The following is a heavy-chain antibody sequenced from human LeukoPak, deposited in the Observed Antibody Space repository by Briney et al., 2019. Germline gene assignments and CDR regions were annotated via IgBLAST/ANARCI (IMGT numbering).Heavy chain of an antibody. V-gene: IGHV1-18*01. CDR3: ARVSSSSWYYCFDY. CDR1: GYTFTSYD. Sequence: GASVKVSCKASGYTFTSYDINWVRQATGQGLEWMGWISAYNGNTNYAQKLQGRVTMTTDTSTSTAYMELRSLRSDDTAVYYCARVSSSSWYYCFDYWGQGTLVTVSS. CDR2: ISAYNGNT. J-gene: IGHJ4*02. D-gene: IGHD6-13*01.